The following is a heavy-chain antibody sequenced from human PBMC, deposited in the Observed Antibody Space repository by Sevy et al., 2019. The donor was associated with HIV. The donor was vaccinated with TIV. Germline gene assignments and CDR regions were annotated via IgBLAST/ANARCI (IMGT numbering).Heavy chain of an antibody. CDR2: ISDYNGYT. D-gene: IGHD3-10*01. J-gene: IGHJ6*02. CDR3: AREGYYYRSGTYRPPNYYGMDV. CDR1: GYTFSSYG. V-gene: IGHV1-18*01. Sequence: ASVKVSCKASGYTFSSYGISWVRQAPGQGLEWMGWISDYNGYTNYAHKFQGRVTMSTEKSTRTAYMELRSLRSDDPAVYFCAREGYYYRSGTYRPPNYYGMDVWGQGTAVTVSS.